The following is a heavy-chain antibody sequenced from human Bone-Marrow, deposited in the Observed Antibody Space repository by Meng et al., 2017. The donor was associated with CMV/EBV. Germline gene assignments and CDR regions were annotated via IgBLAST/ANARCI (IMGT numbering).Heavy chain of an antibody. V-gene: IGHV3-20*04. CDR2: INWNVGST. Sequence: GESLKIYCASSGFTFDEYGMTWGRQAPGKGLEWVSGINWNVGSTGYSDAVKGRFTISRDNAENSLYLQMYSLRAEDPALYYCAKDRWSSGPSSTDAWGQGTLVTVSS. D-gene: IGHD6-6*01. J-gene: IGHJ5*02. CDR1: GFTFDEYG. CDR3: AKDRWSSGPSSTDA.